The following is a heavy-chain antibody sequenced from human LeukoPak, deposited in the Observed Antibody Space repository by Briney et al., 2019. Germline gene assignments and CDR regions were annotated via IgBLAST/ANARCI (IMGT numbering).Heavy chain of an antibody. Sequence: PGGSLRLSCIASGFTITSYAMHWVRQAPGKGLDWVAVIWYDGNSKYYADSVKGRFTISRDNSKNTLNLQMNSLRAEDTAVYYCARDISSSLDAFDIWGQGTMVTVSS. J-gene: IGHJ3*02. D-gene: IGHD6-13*01. V-gene: IGHV3-33*08. CDR1: GFTITSYA. CDR2: IWYDGNSK. CDR3: ARDISSSLDAFDI.